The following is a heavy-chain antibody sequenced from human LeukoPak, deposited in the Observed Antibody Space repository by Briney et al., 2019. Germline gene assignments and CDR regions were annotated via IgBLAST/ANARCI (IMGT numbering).Heavy chain of an antibody. CDR3: ARYYYDSSGYYWGNFDY. CDR2: IYHSRST. CDR1: GYSISSGYH. V-gene: IGHV4-38-2*01. Sequence: SETLSLTCAVSGYSISSGYHWGWIRQPPGKGLEWIGNIYHSRSTYYNPSLKSRVTISVDTSKNQFSLKLSSVTAADTAVYYCARYYYDSSGYYWGNFDYWGQGTLVTVSS. J-gene: IGHJ4*02. D-gene: IGHD3-22*01.